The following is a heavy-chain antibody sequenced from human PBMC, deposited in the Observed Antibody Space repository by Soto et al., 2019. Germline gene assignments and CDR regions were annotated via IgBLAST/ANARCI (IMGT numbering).Heavy chain of an antibody. Sequence: PSETLSLTCTVSGGSISSGGYYWSWIRQHPGKGLEWIGYIYYSGSTYYNPSLKSRVTISVDTSKNQFSLKLSSVTAADTAVYYCARKREIDLYYYGMDVWGQGTTVTAP. V-gene: IGHV4-31*03. J-gene: IGHJ6*02. CDR1: GGSISSGGYY. CDR2: IYYSGST. CDR3: ARKREIDLYYYGMDV.